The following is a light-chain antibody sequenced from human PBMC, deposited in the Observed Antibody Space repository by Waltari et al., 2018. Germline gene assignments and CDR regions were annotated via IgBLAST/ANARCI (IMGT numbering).Light chain of an antibody. Sequence: EVVMTQSPATLSLFPGERVTLSCRASQSVASNLAWYQQKPGQTPRLLIYEASTRATGISARFRGSESGTEFTLTISSLQSEDSAVYYCQQYNRWPPITFGQGTRLEIK. CDR3: QQYNRWPPIT. CDR2: EAS. CDR1: QSVASN. V-gene: IGKV3-15*01. J-gene: IGKJ5*01.